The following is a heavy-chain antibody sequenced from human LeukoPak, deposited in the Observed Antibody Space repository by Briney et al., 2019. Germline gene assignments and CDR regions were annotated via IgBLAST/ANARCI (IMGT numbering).Heavy chain of an antibody. CDR1: GFTFSSYS. V-gene: IGHV3-21*01. J-gene: IGHJ3*02. D-gene: IGHD1-7*01. Sequence: GGSLRLSCAASGFTFSSYSMNWVRQAPGKGLEWVSSISSSGSYIYYADSVKGRFTISRDNAKNSLYLQMNSLRAEDTAVYYCARGRTGTTAFDIWGQGTMVTVSS. CDR2: ISSSGSYI. CDR3: ARGRTGTTAFDI.